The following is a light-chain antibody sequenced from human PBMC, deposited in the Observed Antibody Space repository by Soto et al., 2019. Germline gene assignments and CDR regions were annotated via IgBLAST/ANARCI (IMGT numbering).Light chain of an antibody. CDR1: QSVSSSY. J-gene: IGKJ5*01. CDR3: QQRHMWPIT. V-gene: IGKV3D-20*02. CDR2: GAS. Sequence: EIVLTQSPGTLSSSPGERATLYCSASQSVSSSYLAWYQQKPGQAPRLLIYGASSRATGIPDRFSGSGSGTDFTLTISRLEPEDFAVYYCQQRHMWPITFGQGTRLEIK.